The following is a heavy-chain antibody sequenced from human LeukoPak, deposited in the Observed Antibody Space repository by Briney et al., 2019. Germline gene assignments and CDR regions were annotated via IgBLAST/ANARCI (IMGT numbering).Heavy chain of an antibody. Sequence: SETLSLTCTVSGGSISSYYWSWIRQPPGKGLEWIGYIYYSGSTNYNPSLKSRVTISVDTSKNQFSLKLSSVTAADTAVYYCARLVGTMVRGMDVWGQGTTVTVSS. D-gene: IGHD3-10*01. CDR1: GGSISSYY. CDR2: IYYSGST. V-gene: IGHV4-59*08. CDR3: ARLVGTMVRGMDV. J-gene: IGHJ6*02.